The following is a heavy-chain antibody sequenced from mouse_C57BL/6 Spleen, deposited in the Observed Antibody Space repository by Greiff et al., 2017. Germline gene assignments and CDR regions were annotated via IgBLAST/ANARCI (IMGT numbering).Heavy chain of an antibody. V-gene: IGHV5-4*01. J-gene: IGHJ4*01. CDR3: ARPRAMDY. CDR1: GFTFSSYA. CDR2: ISDGGSYT. Sequence: EVQGVESGGGLVKPGGSLKLSCAASGFTFSSYAMSWVRQTPEKRLEWVATISDGGSYTYYPDNVKGRFTISRDNAKNNLYLQMSHLKSEDTAMYYCARPRAMDYWGQGTAVTVSS.